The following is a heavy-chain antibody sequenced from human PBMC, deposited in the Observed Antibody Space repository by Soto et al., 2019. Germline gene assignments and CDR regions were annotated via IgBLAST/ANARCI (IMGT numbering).Heavy chain of an antibody. D-gene: IGHD3-22*01. J-gene: IGHJ4*02. CDR1: GFTLSRYG. CDR3: ARAYDTSGYPYFDY. CDR2: IWFDGSNK. V-gene: IGHV3-33*01. Sequence: GGSLRLSCAASGFTLSRYGMHWVRQAPGKGLEWVAVIWFDGSNKNYADSVKGRFTVSKDNSKNTLYLQMGGLGAEDTAVYYCARAYDTSGYPYFDYWGQGTLVTVSS.